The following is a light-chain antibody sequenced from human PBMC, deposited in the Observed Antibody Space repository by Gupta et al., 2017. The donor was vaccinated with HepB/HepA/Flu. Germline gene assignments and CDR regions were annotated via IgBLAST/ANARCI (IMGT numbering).Light chain of an antibody. Sequence: QSALTQPASVSGSPGQSITISCTGTSSDVGGYNYVSWYQQHPGKAPKLMIYDVSNRPSGVSNRFSGSKSGNTAPLTISGLQAEDEADYYCSSYTSSSPRVFGGGTKLTVL. V-gene: IGLV2-14*01. CDR2: DVS. CDR3: SSYTSSSPRV. CDR1: SSDVGGYNY. J-gene: IGLJ3*02.